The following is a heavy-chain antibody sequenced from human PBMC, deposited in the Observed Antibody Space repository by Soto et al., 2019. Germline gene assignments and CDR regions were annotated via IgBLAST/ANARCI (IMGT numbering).Heavy chain of an antibody. V-gene: IGHV1-18*04. Sequence: QVHLVQSGGEVKKPGASVNVSCNATGYTFNRHCITWVRQAPGQGLEWRGWISGYNGDINYEQKFDGRVSLSADRLTLTVYLELKGLRFDDTAVYYCARVRIVGAREIDFWGQGTLVTVSS. CDR1: GYTFNRHC. J-gene: IGHJ4*02. D-gene: IGHD1-26*01. CDR2: ISGYNGDI. CDR3: ARVRIVGAREIDF.